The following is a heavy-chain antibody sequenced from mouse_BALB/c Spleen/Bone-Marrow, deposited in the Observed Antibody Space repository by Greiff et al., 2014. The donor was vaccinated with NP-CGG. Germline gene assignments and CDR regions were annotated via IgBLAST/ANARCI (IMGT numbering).Heavy chain of an antibody. CDR3: ARKPPIYYDFALDY. Sequence: VHVKQSGPELVKPGASMKKSCKASGYSFTGYTMNWVKQSHGKNPEWIGLINPYNGGTSYNQKFKGKATLTVDKSSSTAYMELLSLTSEDSAVYYCARKPPIYYDFALDYWGQGTTLTVSS. CDR1: GYSFTGYT. V-gene: IGHV1-18*01. CDR2: INPYNGGT. D-gene: IGHD2-4*01. J-gene: IGHJ2*01.